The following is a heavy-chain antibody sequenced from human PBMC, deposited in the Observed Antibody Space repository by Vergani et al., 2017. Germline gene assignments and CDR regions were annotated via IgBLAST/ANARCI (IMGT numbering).Heavy chain of an antibody. V-gene: IGHV3-9*01. CDR1: GFTFDDYA. Sequence: EVQLVESGGGLVQPGRSLRLSCAASGFTFDDYAMHWVRQAPGKGLEWVSGISWNSGSIGYADSVKGRFTISRDNAKNSLYLQMNSLRAEDTALYYCAKDIRKWLEQGGGVDYWGQGTLVTVSS. J-gene: IGHJ4*02. D-gene: IGHD1/OR15-1a*01. CDR3: AKDIRKWLEQGGGVDY. CDR2: ISWNSGSI.